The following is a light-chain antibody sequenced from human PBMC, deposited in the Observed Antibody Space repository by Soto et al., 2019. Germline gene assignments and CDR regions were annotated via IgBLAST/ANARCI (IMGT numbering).Light chain of an antibody. CDR1: SSDVGSYNY. Sequence: QSVLTQPASVSGSLGQSITISCTGTSSDVGSYNYVSWYQQHPGKAPKLIIFEVSNRPSGVSSRFSGSKSGNTASLTISGLQAEDEADYHCQSYDSSLSGYVFGSGTKVTVL. V-gene: IGLV2-14*01. CDR3: QSYDSSLSGYV. J-gene: IGLJ1*01. CDR2: EVS.